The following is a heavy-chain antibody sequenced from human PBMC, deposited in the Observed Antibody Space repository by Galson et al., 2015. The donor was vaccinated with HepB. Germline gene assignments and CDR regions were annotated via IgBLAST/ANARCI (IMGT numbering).Heavy chain of an antibody. D-gene: IGHD3-22*01. J-gene: IGHJ6*02. Sequence: SLRLSCVASGFTFSSYAMSWVRQAPGKGLEWVSSISGSDGSTYYADSVKGRFTISRDNSKNTLYLQMNSLRAEDTAVYYCANRYDSSGYYFYYYYYGMDVWGQGTTVTVSS. CDR2: ISGSDGST. CDR1: GFTFSSYA. CDR3: ANRYDSSGYYFYYYYYGMDV. V-gene: IGHV3-23*01.